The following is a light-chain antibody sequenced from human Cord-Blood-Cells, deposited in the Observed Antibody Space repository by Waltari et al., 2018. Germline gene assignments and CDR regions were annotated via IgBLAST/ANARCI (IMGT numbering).Light chain of an antibody. J-gene: IGKJ1*01. CDR1: QSISSW. Sequence: DIQMTQYPSTLSASVGDNVTITCRSSQSISSWLAWYHQKPGIAPNLRIYDASSLESGVPSRFSGSGSGTDFTLTISSLQPDDFATYYCQQYNSYSPTFGQGTKVEIK. CDR2: DAS. CDR3: QQYNSYSPT. V-gene: IGKV1-5*01.